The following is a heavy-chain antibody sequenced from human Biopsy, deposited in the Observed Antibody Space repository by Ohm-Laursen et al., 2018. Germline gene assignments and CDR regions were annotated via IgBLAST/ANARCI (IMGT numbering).Heavy chain of an antibody. V-gene: IGHV1-69*06. CDR3: ATKLTGYFHH. CDR2: NIPILGTG. D-gene: IGHD3-9*01. CDR1: GGTFSNYG. Sequence: SVEVSCNAPGGTFSNYGVNWVRQAPGQGLEWLGGNIPILGTGNYAQKFQDRVTVAADTSTSTATMELRSLRSDDTAVYYCATKLTGYFHHWGQGTLVIVSS. J-gene: IGHJ1*01.